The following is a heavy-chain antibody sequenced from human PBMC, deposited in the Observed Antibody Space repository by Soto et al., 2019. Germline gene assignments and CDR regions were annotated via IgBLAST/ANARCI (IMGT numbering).Heavy chain of an antibody. CDR2: IWYDGSNK. V-gene: IGHV3-33*01. D-gene: IGHD3-10*01. J-gene: IGHJ6*02. CDR1: GFTFSSYG. CDR3: ARGGDLWQKYYYGMDV. Sequence: GGSLRLSCAASGFTFSSYGMHWVRQAPGKGLEWVAVIWYDGSNKYYADSVKGRFTISRDNSKNTLYLQMNSLRAEDTAVYYCARGGDLWQKYYYGMDVWGQGTTVTVSS.